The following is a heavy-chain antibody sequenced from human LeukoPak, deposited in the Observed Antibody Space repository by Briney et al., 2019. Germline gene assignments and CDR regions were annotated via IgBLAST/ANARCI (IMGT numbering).Heavy chain of an antibody. D-gene: IGHD3-22*01. V-gene: IGHV3-48*03. CDR3: ARDRYYYDSSGSLSH. CDR2: ITGSVSIV. J-gene: IGHJ4*02. Sequence: GGSLRLSCAASGFIISNYEMNWVRQAPGKGLEWISYITGSVSIVYYADSVKGRFTISRQNAKNSLFLQMNSLRAEDTAVYYCARDRYYYDSSGSLSHWGQGTLVTVSS. CDR1: GFIISNYE.